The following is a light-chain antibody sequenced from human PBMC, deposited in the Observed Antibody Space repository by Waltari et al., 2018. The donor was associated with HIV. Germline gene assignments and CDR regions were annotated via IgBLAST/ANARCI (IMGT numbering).Light chain of an antibody. Sequence: DIQMTQSPSSLSASVGDRVTITCQASQDINKFLSWYQKKPGKAPKLLIFDASTLGSGVPPRFSGSGSGTHFTLTIYTLQPEDFATYFCLRYDSLPLTFGGGTRVTIK. J-gene: IGKJ4*01. V-gene: IGKV1-33*01. CDR1: QDINKF. CDR3: LRYDSLPLT. CDR2: DAS.